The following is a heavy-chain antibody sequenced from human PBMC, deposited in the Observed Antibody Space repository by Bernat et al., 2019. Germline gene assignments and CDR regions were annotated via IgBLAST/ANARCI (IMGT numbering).Heavy chain of an antibody. Sequence: VQLVESGGGVVQPGRSLRLSCAASGFTFSSVWMSWVRQVPGKGLEWVANIKQEGREKFYVDSVKGRFTISRDNAKNSLYLQMNSLRAEDTAVYYCARGPGVERYFDYWGQGTLVTVSS. CDR1: GFTFSSVW. CDR2: IKQEGREK. D-gene: IGHD1-1*01. CDR3: ARGPGVERYFDY. V-gene: IGHV3-7*01. J-gene: IGHJ4*02.